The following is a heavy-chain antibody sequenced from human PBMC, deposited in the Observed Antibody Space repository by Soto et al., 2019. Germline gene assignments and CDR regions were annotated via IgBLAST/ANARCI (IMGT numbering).Heavy chain of an antibody. V-gene: IGHV4-4*07. CDR3: ARESATATYRRVDY. CDR1: GAPIRSYF. Sequence: QVQLQESGPGLVKPSETLYLTCTVSGAPIRSYFWRWIRQAPGRGLEWIGRIYTSGTTNYNPSLKSRVTMSLDTSKHHVSLKLNSIAAADTAVYYCARESATATYRRVDYWGQGAVVTVSS. CDR2: IYTSGTT. J-gene: IGHJ4*02. D-gene: IGHD3-16*01.